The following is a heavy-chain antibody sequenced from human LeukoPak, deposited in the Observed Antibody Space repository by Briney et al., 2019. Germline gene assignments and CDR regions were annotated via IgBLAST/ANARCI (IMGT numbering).Heavy chain of an antibody. CDR1: GFTFSDYY. CDR3: ARENMVRGVIAYYYYYYMDV. D-gene: IGHD3-10*01. V-gene: IGHV3-11*01. CDR2: ISSSGSTI. Sequence: PGGSLRLSCAASGFTFSDYYMSWIRQAPGKGLEWVSYISSSGSTIYYADSVKGRFTISRDNAKNSLHLQMNSLRAEDTAVYYCARENMVRGVIAYYYYYYMDVWGKGTTVTVSS. J-gene: IGHJ6*03.